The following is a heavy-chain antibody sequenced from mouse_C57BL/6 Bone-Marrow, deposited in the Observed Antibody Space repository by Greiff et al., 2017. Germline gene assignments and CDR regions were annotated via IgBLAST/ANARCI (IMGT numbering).Heavy chain of an antibody. Sequence: VKLMESGPELVKPGASVKISCKASGYTFTSYWMDWVKQRPGQGLEWIGNIYPSDSETHYNQKFKDKATLTVDKSSSTAYMQLSSLTSEDSAVYYCARSGWSWGTGTTVTVSS. CDR3: ARSGWS. D-gene: IGHD2-3*01. J-gene: IGHJ1*03. V-gene: IGHV1-61*01. CDR1: GYTFTSYW. CDR2: IYPSDSET.